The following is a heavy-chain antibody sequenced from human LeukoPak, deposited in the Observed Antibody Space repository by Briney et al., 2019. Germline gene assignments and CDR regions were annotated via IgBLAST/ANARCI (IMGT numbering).Heavy chain of an antibody. V-gene: IGHV3-48*01. CDR3: ARVERLYYFDY. J-gene: IGHJ4*02. Sequence: PGGSLRLSCAASGFTFSSYAMNWVRQAPGKGLEWVSYISSSSSTIYYADSVKGRFTISRDNAKNSLYLQMNSLRAEDTAVYYCARVERLYYFDYWGQGTLVTVSS. CDR2: ISSSSSTI. CDR1: GFTFSSYA.